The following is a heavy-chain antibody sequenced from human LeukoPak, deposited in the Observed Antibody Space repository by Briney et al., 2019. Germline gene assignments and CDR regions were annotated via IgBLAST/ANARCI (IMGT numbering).Heavy chain of an antibody. CDR1: RFTFSNYW. V-gene: IGHV3-7*03. CDR3: AKTGDYDFWSGYYEYYGMDV. D-gene: IGHD3-3*01. J-gene: IGHJ6*02. CDR2: MNRDGSEK. Sequence: GGSLRLSCAASRFTFSNYWMSWVRQAPGKGLEWVANMNRDGSEKNYVDSVKGRFTISRDNAKNSLYLQMNSLRAEDTALYYCAKTGDYDFWSGYYEYYGMDVWGQGTTVTVSS.